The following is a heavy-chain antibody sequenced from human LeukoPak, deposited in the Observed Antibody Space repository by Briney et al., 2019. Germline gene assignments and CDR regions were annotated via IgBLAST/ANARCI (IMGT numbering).Heavy chain of an antibody. D-gene: IGHD4-11*01. CDR1: GGSISSGANY. J-gene: IGHJ3*02. CDR3: ARDVGTTSNPSHDTFAI. CDR2: ISHSESA. Sequence: SETLSLTCTVSGGSISSGANYWSWIRQPPGRGLEWIGYISHSESAYYSPSLESRITISVDRSKNQFSLKLKSVTAADTAIYYCARDVGTTSNPSHDTFAIWGQGTMVAVSS. V-gene: IGHV4-30-2*01.